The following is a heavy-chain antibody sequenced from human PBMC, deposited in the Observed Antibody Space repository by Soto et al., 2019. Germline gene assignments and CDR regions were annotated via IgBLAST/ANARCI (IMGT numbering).Heavy chain of an antibody. J-gene: IGHJ6*03. V-gene: IGHV4-59*08. CDR3: ARSLRGICVHINGDYYYYMDV. CDR1: GGSISSYY. D-gene: IGHD3-16*01. Sequence: PSETLSLTCTVSGGSISSYYWSWIRQPPGKGLEWIGYIYYSGSTNYNPSLKSRVTISVDTSKNQFSLRLSSVTAADAAVYYCARSLRGICVHINGDYYYYMDVWGRGTTVTVSS. CDR2: IYYSGST.